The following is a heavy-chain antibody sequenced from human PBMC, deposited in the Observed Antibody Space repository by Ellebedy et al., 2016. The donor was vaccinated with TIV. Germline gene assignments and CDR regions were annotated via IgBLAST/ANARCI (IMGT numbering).Heavy chain of an antibody. CDR1: GFIFSSYA. Sequence: ETLSLTCAASGFIFSSYALSWVRQAPGKGLEWVSAISGSGDSTYYADSVKGRFTISRDNSKNTLYLQMNSLRAEDTAIYYCAKQRGGATGLDYWGQGTLVTVSS. CDR2: ISGSGDST. J-gene: IGHJ4*02. CDR3: AKQRGGATGLDY. V-gene: IGHV3-23*01. D-gene: IGHD1-1*01.